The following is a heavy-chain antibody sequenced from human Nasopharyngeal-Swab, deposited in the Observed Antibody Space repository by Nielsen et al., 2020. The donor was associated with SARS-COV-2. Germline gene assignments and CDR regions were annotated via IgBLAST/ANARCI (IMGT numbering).Heavy chain of an antibody. D-gene: IGHD3-10*01. CDR3: ARGGVPGYYYYYYYMDV. Sequence: GGSLRLSCKASGYTFTSYDINWVRQATGQGLEWMGWMNPNSGNTGYAQKFQGRVTMTRNTSISTAYMELSSLRSEDTAVYYCARGGVPGYYYYYYYMDVWGKGTTVTVSS. J-gene: IGHJ6*03. CDR2: MNPNSGNT. V-gene: IGHV1-8*01. CDR1: GYTFTSYD.